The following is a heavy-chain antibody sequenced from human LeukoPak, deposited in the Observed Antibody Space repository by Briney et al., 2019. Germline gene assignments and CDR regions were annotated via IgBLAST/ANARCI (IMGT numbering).Heavy chain of an antibody. CDR1: GGSISSYY. D-gene: IGHD1-26*01. Sequence: SETLSLTCTVSGGSISSYYWSWIRQPPGKGLEWIGYIYYSGSTNYNPSLKSRVTISVDTSKNQFSLKLSSVTAADTAVYYCARVQSGSYFYFDYCGQGTLVTVSS. CDR2: IYYSGST. J-gene: IGHJ4*02. CDR3: ARVQSGSYFYFDY. V-gene: IGHV4-59*08.